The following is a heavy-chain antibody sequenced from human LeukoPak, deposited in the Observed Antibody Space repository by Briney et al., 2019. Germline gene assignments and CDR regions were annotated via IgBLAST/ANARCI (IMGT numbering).Heavy chain of an antibody. J-gene: IGHJ6*03. CDR3: AREGYCSSTSCYDYYMDV. D-gene: IGHD2-2*01. CDR2: VYASGAT. CDR1: GGSITNYY. Sequence: PSEALSLTCTVSGGSITNYYWSWIRQPPGEGLEWIGYVYASGATNSNPSLKSRVTISVDTSKNQFSLKLSSVTAADTAVYYCAREGYCSSTSCYDYYMDVWGKGTTVTVSS. V-gene: IGHV4-59*12.